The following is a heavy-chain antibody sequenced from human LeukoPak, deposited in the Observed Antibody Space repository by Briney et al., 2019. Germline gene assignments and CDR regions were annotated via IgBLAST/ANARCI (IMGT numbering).Heavy chain of an antibody. J-gene: IGHJ5*02. CDR3: ATAHSRGVYDRENWFDP. CDR2: FDPEDGET. Sequence: GASVKVSCKVSGYTLTEISMHWVRQAPGKGLEWMGGFDPEDGETIYAQKFQGRVTMTEDTSTDTAYMELSSLRSEDTAVYYCATAHSRGVYDRENWFDPWGQGTLVTVSS. V-gene: IGHV1-24*01. D-gene: IGHD3-10*02. CDR1: GYTLTEIS.